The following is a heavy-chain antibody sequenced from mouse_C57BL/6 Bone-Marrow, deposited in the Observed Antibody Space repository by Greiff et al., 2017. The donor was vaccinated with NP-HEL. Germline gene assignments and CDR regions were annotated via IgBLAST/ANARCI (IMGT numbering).Heavy chain of an antibody. Sequence: QVQLQQPGAELVMPGASVKLSCKASGYTFTSYWMHWVKQRPGQGLEWIGEIDPSDSYTNYNQKFKGKSTLTVDKSSSTAYMQLSSLTSEDSAVYYCERDGNYEGWFAYWGQGTLVTVSA. J-gene: IGHJ3*01. CDR2: IDPSDSYT. CDR3: ERDGNYEGWFAY. CDR1: GYTFTSYW. V-gene: IGHV1-69*01. D-gene: IGHD2-1*01.